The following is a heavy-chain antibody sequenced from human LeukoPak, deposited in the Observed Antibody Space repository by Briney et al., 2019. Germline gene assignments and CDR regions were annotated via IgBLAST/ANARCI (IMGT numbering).Heavy chain of an antibody. V-gene: IGHV4-30-4*01. CDR2: IYYSGST. D-gene: IGHD3-9*01. J-gene: IGHJ4*02. CDR1: GGSISSGDYY. CDR3: ARGNDILTAFDY. Sequence: SQTLSLTCTVSGGSISSGDYYWSWIRQPPGKGPEWIGYIYYSGSTYYNPSLKSRVTISVDTSKNQFSLKLSSVTAADTAVYYCARGNDILTAFDYWGQGTLVTVSS.